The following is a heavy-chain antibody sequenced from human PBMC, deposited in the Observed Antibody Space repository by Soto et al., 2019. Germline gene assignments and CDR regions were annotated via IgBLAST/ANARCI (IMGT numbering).Heavy chain of an antibody. Sequence: QVQLVESGGGVVQPGRSLRLSCAASGFTFSSYGMHWVRQTPGKGLEWVAVMWFEGNEKYYADSVKGRFTISRDRSNNTLNLKMNSMRAEDTAVDYCASTECNITSCCVRGYLYGMDVWGQGTVVTVSS. CDR3: ASTECNITSCCVRGYLYGMDV. CDR2: MWFEGNEK. CDR1: GFTFSSYG. V-gene: IGHV3-33*01. J-gene: IGHJ6*02. D-gene: IGHD2-2*01.